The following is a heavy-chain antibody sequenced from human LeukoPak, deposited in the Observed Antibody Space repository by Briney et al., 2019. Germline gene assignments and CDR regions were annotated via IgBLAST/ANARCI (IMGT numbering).Heavy chain of an antibody. Sequence: GESLKISCKHSEYSFPNYCIGWVRQMPGKGLEWMGIIYPGDSDTRYSPSFQGQVTISADKSISTAYLQWSSLKASDTAMYYCARHSTSAQPSYYDSSGFDYWGQGTLVTVSS. V-gene: IGHV5-51*01. CDR2: IYPGDSDT. J-gene: IGHJ4*02. D-gene: IGHD3-22*01. CDR1: EYSFPNYC. CDR3: ARHSTSAQPSYYDSSGFDY.